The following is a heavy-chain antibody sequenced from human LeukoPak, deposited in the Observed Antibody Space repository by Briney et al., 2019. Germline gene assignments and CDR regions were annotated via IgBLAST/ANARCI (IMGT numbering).Heavy chain of an antibody. CDR3: ARDIVGGHYFDY. D-gene: IGHD1-26*01. V-gene: IGHV4-39*07. Sequence: SETLSLTCTVSGGSISSSSYYWGWIRQPPGKGLEWIGSIYYSGSTYYNPSLKSRVTISVDRSKNQFSLKLSSVTAADTAVYYCARDIVGGHYFDYWGQGTLVTVSS. CDR1: GGSISSSSYY. J-gene: IGHJ4*02. CDR2: IYYSGST.